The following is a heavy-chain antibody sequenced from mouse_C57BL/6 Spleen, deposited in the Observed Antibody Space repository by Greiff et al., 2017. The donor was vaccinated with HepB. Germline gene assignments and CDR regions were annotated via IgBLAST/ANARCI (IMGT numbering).Heavy chain of an antibody. CDR3: ARARSRDYAMDY. Sequence: QVQLQQPGAELVKPGASVKLSCKASGYTFTSYWMHWVKQRPGQGLEWIGMIHPNSGSTNYNEKFKSKATLTVDKSSSTAYMQLSSLTSEDSAVYYCARARSRDYAMDYWGQGTSVTVSS. J-gene: IGHJ4*01. CDR2: IHPNSGST. V-gene: IGHV1-64*01. CDR1: GYTFTSYW.